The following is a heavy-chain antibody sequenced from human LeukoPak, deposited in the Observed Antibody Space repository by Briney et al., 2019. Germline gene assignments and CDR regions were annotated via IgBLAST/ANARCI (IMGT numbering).Heavy chain of an antibody. D-gene: IGHD2-15*01. CDR1: GYTFTSCY. J-gene: IGHJ4*02. CDR2: TNPSSGST. V-gene: IGHV1-46*01. CDR3: ARTRSGQLDY. Sequence: ASVKVSCKASGYTFTSCYMHWVRQAPGQGLEWMGITNPSSGSTNYAQKFQGRVTMTRDTSTSTVYMELSSLRSEDTAVYYCARTRSGQLDYWGQGTLVTVSS.